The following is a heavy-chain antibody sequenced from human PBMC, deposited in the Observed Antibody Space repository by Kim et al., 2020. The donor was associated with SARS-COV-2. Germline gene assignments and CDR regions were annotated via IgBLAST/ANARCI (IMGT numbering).Heavy chain of an antibody. D-gene: IGHD4-17*01. CDR1: GDSVSSNSAA. Sequence: SQTLSLTCAISGDSVSSNSAARNWIRQSPSRGLEWLGRTYYRSKWYNDYAVSVKSRITINPDTSKNQFSLQLNSVTPEDTAVYYCARDPGHYGDYVPASGVSLYGMDVWGQGTTVTVSS. CDR2: TYYRSKWYN. J-gene: IGHJ6*02. CDR3: ARDPGHYGDYVPASGVSLYGMDV. V-gene: IGHV6-1*01.